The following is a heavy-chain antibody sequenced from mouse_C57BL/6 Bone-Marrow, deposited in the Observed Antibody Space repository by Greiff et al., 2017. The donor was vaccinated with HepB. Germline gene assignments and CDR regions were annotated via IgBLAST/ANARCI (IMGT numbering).Heavy chain of an antibody. CDR1: GFTFSSYA. V-gene: IGHV5-4*01. J-gene: IGHJ2*01. D-gene: IGHD1-3*01. CDR2: ISDGGSYT. Sequence: EVKLQESGGGLVKPGGSLKLSCAASGFTFSSYAMSWVRQTPEKRLEWVATISDGGSYTYYPDNVKGRFTISRDNAKNNLYLQMSHLNSEDTAMYYCAREAIYTGYWGQGTTLTVSS. CDR3: AREAIYTGY.